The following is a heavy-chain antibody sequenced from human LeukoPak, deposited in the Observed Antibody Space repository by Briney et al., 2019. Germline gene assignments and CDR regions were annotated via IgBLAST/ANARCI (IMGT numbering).Heavy chain of an antibody. V-gene: IGHV3-7*01. D-gene: IGHD3-3*01. CDR2: IKQDGSEK. CDR3: ARPKRDFWSGYYFDY. Sequence: GGSLRLSCAASGFTFSSYWMSWVRQAPGKGLEWVANIKQDGSEKYYVDSVKGRFTISRDNAKNSLYLQMNSLRAEDTAVYYCARPKRDFWSGYYFDYWGQGTLVTVSS. CDR1: GFTFSSYW. J-gene: IGHJ4*02.